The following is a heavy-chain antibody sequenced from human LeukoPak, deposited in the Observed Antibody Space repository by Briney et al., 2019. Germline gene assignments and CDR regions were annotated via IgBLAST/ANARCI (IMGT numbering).Heavy chain of an antibody. Sequence: GGSLRLSCAASGFAFSSYDMHRVRQAPGKGLEWVAVISYDGSDKYYVDSVKGRFTISRDNSKNTLYLQMNSLKAEDAAVYYCARVLSGSYDNYFDYWGQGTLVSVSS. CDR2: ISYDGSDK. CDR3: ARVLSGSYDNYFDY. D-gene: IGHD1-26*01. CDR1: GFAFSSYD. J-gene: IGHJ4*02. V-gene: IGHV3-30*03.